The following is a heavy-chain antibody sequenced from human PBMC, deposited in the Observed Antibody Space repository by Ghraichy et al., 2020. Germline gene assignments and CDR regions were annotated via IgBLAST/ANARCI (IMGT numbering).Heavy chain of an antibody. V-gene: IGHV3-23*01. Sequence: LSLTCAASGFTFSGYAMSWVRQAPGKGLEWVSTITWNSASTRYADSVKGRSTISRDNYKNAVYLQVTSLREDDTVVYFCAKTGDSGWFYDYWGRGTLVTVSS. CDR2: ITWNSAST. J-gene: IGHJ4*02. CDR1: GFTFSGYA. D-gene: IGHD6-19*01. CDR3: AKTGDSGWFYDY.